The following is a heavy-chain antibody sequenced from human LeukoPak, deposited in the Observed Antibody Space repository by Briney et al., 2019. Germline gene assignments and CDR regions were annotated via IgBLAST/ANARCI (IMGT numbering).Heavy chain of an antibody. J-gene: IGHJ4*02. CDR3: ASASGSYGYY. CDR2: INPSGGST. Sequence: AASVKVSCKASGYTFTSYYMHWVRQAPGQGLEWMGIINPSGGSTSYAQKFQGRVTMTRDTSTSTVYMELSSLRPEDTAVYYCASASGSYGYYWGQGTLVTVSS. CDR1: GYTFTSYY. V-gene: IGHV1-46*01. D-gene: IGHD1-26*01.